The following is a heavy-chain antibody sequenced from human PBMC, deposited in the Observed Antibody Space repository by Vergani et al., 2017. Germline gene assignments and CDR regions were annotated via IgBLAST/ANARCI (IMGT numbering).Heavy chain of an antibody. CDR1: GFTFNSYA. Sequence: EVQLEESGGGLVLPGRSLRLSCVASGFTFNSYAMTWVRQAPGKGLEWVSGINNNGDSTYYADSVKGRFTIARDNSKNTLYLQMTALRAEDTATYYCAKVCGSTSCPYGGGAFDVWGHGTMVTVSS. J-gene: IGHJ3*01. V-gene: IGHV3-23*04. CDR2: INNNGDST. CDR3: AKVCGSTSCPYGGGAFDV. D-gene: IGHD2-2*01.